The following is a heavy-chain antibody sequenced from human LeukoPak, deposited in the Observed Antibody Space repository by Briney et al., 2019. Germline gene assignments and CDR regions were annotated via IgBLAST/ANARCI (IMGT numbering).Heavy chain of an antibody. Sequence: SQTLSLTCTVSGGSLSSADYYWSWIRQPPGKGLEWIGYIYYSGSTYYNPSLKSRVTLSVDTSNNQFSLRLSSVTAADTAVYYCARARDTNPFDYWGQGTLVTVSS. CDR3: ARARDTNPFDY. CDR2: IYYSGST. D-gene: IGHD5-24*01. J-gene: IGHJ4*02. V-gene: IGHV4-30-4*08. CDR1: GGSLSSADYY.